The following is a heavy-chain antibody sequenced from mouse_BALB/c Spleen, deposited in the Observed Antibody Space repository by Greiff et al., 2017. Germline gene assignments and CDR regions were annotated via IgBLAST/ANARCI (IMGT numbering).Heavy chain of an antibody. CDR2: IDPETGGT. J-gene: IGHJ4*01. V-gene: IGHV1-15*01. D-gene: IGHD2-14*01. Sequence: QVQLQQSGAELVRPGASVTLSCKASGYTFTDYEMHWVKQTPVHGLEWIGAIDPETGGTAYNQKFKGKATLTADKSSITAYMELRSLTSEDSAVYYCTRGYEDYAMDYWGQGTSVTVSS. CDR1: GYTFTDYE. CDR3: TRGYEDYAMDY.